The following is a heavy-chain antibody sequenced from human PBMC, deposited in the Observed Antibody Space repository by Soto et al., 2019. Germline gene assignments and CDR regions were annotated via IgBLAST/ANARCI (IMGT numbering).Heavy chain of an antibody. CDR3: AKDFVLRFLEWLLYPSFDY. CDR2: ISGSGGST. V-gene: IGHV3-23*01. CDR1: GFTFSSYA. D-gene: IGHD3-3*01. J-gene: IGHJ4*02. Sequence: PGGSLRLSCAASGFTFSSYAMSWVRQAPGKGLEWVSAISGSGGSTYYADSVKGRFTISRDNSKNTLYLQMNSLRAEDTAVYYCAKDFVLRFLEWLLYPSFDYWGQGTLVTVS.